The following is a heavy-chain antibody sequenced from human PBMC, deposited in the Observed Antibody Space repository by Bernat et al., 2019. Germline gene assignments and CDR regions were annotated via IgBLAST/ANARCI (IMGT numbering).Heavy chain of an antibody. CDR2: IKQDGSDK. D-gene: IGHD1-26*01. Sequence: EVQLVESGGDLVQPGGSLRLSCAASGFTFSNYWMSWVRQAPGMGLEWVANIKQDGSDKYYVDSVQGRFTISRDNAKNSLYLQMNSLRAEDTAVYYCASYSGSYAFVSWGQGTLVTVSS. J-gene: IGHJ4*02. V-gene: IGHV3-7*03. CDR1: GFTFSNYW. CDR3: ASYSGSYAFVS.